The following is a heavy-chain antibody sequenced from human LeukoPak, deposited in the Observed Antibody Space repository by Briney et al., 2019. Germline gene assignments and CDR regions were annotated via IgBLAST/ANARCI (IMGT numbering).Heavy chain of an antibody. D-gene: IGHD3-22*01. V-gene: IGHV3-48*01. J-gene: IGHJ4*02. CDR2: ISSSSSTI. CDR3: ARGGDSSGYYYGFDY. CDR1: GFTFSSYS. Sequence: GGSLRLSCAASGFTFSSYSMNWVRQAPGKGLEWVSYISSSSSTIYYADSVKGRFTISRDNAKNSLYLQMNSLRAEDTAVYYCARGGDSSGYYYGFDYWGQGTLVTVSS.